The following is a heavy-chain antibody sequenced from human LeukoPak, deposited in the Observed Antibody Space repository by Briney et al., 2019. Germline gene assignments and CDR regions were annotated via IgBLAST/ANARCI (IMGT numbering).Heavy chain of an antibody. V-gene: IGHV4-59*01. Sequence: KPSETLSLTCSVSDDSITMYYWTWIRQPPGKGLEWIGYVDHTGSTNFNPSLNGRVSISRDTTKNLFSLRLRSVTAADTAVYYCASANYDWYFDLWGRGTLVTVSS. CDR1: DDSITMYY. D-gene: IGHD3-16*01. CDR3: ASANYDWYFDL. J-gene: IGHJ2*01. CDR2: VDHTGST.